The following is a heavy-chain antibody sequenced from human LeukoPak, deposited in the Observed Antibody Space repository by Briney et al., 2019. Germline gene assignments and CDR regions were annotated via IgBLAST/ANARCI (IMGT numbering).Heavy chain of an antibody. J-gene: IGHJ4*02. V-gene: IGHV3-30*02. CDR1: GFTFSSYG. CDR3: ARVGNILTGYFYYFDY. D-gene: IGHD3-9*01. CDR2: IRYDGSNK. Sequence: GGSLRLSCAASGFTFSSYGMHWVRQAPGKGLEWVAFIRYDGSNKYYADSVKGRFTISRDNSKNTLYLQMNSLRAEDTAVYYCARVGNILTGYFYYFDYWGQGTLVTVSS.